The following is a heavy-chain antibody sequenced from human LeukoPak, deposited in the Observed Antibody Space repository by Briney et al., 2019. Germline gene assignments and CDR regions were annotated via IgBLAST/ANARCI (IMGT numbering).Heavy chain of an antibody. V-gene: IGHV3-13*04. CDR2: IGTTGNT. CDR3: ARAGYSSTWYKFDY. Sequence: GGSLRLSCAASGFTFSDYAMHWVRQATGKGLEWVSAIGTTGNTYYPGSVKGRFTISRENAKNSLYLQMNSLRAGDTAVYYCARAGYSSTWYKFDYWRQGTLVTVSS. J-gene: IGHJ4*02. CDR1: GFTFSDYA. D-gene: IGHD6-13*01.